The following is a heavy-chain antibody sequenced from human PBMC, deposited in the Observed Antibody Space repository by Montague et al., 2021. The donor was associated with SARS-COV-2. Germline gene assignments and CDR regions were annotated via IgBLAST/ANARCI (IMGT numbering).Heavy chain of an antibody. Sequence: CAISGDSVSSNSVSWNWIRQSPSRGLEWLGRTYYRSKWSNEYALSVKSRTTITPDTSKNQLSLQLTSVTPEDTAVYYYTRAVWGVQDYWGQGSLVTVSS. CDR3: TRAVWGVQDY. CDR1: GDSVSSNSVS. J-gene: IGHJ4*02. D-gene: IGHD3-10*01. V-gene: IGHV6-1*01. CDR2: TYYRSKWSN.